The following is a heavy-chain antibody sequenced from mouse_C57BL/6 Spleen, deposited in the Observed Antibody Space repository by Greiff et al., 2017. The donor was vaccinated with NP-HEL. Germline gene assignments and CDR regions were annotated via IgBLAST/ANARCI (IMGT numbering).Heavy chain of an antibody. CDR3: ARSGYYGSSPHWYFDV. CDR1: GYTFTDHT. CDR2: IYPRDGST. V-gene: IGHV1-78*01. D-gene: IGHD1-1*01. J-gene: IGHJ1*03. Sequence: VKLLESDAELVKPGASVKISCKVSGYTFTDHTIHWMKQRPEQGLEWIGYIYPRDGSTKYNEKFKGKATLTADKSSSTAYMQLNSLTSEDSAVYFCARSGYYGSSPHWYFDVWGTGTTVTVSS.